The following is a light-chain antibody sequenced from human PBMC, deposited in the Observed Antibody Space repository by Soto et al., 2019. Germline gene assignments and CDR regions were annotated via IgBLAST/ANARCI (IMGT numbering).Light chain of an antibody. CDR2: DDS. V-gene: IGLV3-21*04. J-gene: IGLJ2*01. CDR3: QVWDISSDHPGV. Sequence: SYELTQPPSVSVAPGKTAGITCGGNIIGSKSVHWYQQKPGQAPVVVIYDDSDRPSGIPERFSGSNSGNTATLTISRVEAGDEADYYCQVWDISSDHPGVFGGGTKLTVL. CDR1: IIGSKS.